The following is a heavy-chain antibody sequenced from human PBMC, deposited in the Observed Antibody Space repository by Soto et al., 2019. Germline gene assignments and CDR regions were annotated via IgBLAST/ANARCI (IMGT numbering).Heavy chain of an antibody. V-gene: IGHV4-61*01. D-gene: IGHD5-12*01. J-gene: IGHJ4*02. Sequence: SETLSLTCTVSGGSVSSGSYYWSWIRQPPGKGLEWIGYMYYSGSTNYNPSLKSRVTISVDMSKNQFFLKLRSVTAADTAVYFCVRVEVTTWLQLTYFAYWGQGTLVTVSS. CDR1: GGSVSSGSYY. CDR3: VRVEVTTWLQLTYFAY. CDR2: MYYSGST.